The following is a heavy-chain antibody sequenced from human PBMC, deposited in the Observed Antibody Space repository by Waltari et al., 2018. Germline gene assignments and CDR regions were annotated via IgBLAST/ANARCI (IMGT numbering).Heavy chain of an antibody. CDR2: ISSSGSTI. CDR1: GFTFSSYE. Sequence: EVQLVESGGGLVQPGGSLRLSCAASGFTFSSYEMNWVRQAPGKGPEWVSYISSSGSTIYYADSVKGRFTISRDNAKNSLYLQMNSLRAEDTAVYYCARVSGELLYYYYGMDVWGQGTTVTVSS. CDR3: ARVSGELLYYYYGMDV. J-gene: IGHJ6*02. D-gene: IGHD3-10*01. V-gene: IGHV3-48*03.